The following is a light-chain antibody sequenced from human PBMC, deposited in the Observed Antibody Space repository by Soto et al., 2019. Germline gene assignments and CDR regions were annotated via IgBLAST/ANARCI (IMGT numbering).Light chain of an antibody. V-gene: IGLV2-8*01. CDR1: SSDVGGYNY. Sequence: QSVLTQPPSASGSPGQSVTISCTGTSSDVGGYNYISWYQPHPGKAPKLMVYEVSQRPSVVPDRFSGATSGTTASLTVSGLSAEDDADYYVSSDAGSNPWVFGGGTKLTVL. CDR3: SSDAGSNPWV. CDR2: EVS. J-gene: IGLJ3*02.